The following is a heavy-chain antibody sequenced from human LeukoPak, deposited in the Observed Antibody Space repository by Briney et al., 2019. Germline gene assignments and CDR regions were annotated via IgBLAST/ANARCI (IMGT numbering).Heavy chain of an antibody. CDR3: ARHRSSWLIDY. V-gene: IGHV3-23*01. Sequence: TGGSLRLSCAASGFTFNSYPMSWVRQAPWERLQWVSGISDSGGNTYYADSVRGRFIISRDNSKNTLYLQMNSLRAEDTAVYYCARHRSSWLIDYWGQGTLVTVSS. CDR2: ISDSGGNT. CDR1: GFTFNSYP. J-gene: IGHJ4*02. D-gene: IGHD6-6*01.